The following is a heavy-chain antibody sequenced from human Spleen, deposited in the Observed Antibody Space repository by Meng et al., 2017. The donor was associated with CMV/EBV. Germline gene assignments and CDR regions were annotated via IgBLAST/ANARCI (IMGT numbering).Heavy chain of an antibody. D-gene: IGHD4-11*01. V-gene: IGHV1-8*01. Sequence: ASVKVSCKASGYTFTSHDINWVRQATGQGLEWMGWMNPNSGNTGHAQKFQGRITMTRDTSTSTAYMELSSLRSEDTAVYYCARARMITVNLYYYYGMDVWGQGTTVTVSS. CDR1: GYTFTSHD. CDR3: ARARMITVNLYYYYGMDV. J-gene: IGHJ6*02. CDR2: MNPNSGNT.